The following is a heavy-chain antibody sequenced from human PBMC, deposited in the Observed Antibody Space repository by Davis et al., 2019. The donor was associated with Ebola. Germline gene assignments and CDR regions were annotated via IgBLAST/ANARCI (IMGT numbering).Heavy chain of an antibody. CDR3: VKRGSDFWSGYPYFGGNYYYGMDV. D-gene: IGHD3-3*01. V-gene: IGHV3-64D*08. CDR2: ISSNGGST. CDR1: GFTFSSYA. J-gene: IGHJ6*02. Sequence: GESLKISCSASGFTFSSYAMHWVRQAPGKGLEYVSAISSNGGSTYYADSVKGRFTISRDNSKNTLYLQMSSLRAEDTAVYYCVKRGSDFWSGYPYFGGNYYYGMDVWGQGTTVTVSS.